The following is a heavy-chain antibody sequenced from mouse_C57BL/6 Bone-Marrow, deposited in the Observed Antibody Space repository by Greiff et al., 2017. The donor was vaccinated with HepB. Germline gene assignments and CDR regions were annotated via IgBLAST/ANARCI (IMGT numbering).Heavy chain of an antibody. CDR2: IDPSDSET. Sequence: QVQLQQPGAELVRPGSSVKLSCKASGYTFTSYWMHWVKQRPIQGLEWIGNIDPSDSETHYNQKFKDKATLTVDKSSSTAYMQLSSLTSEDSAVYYCARSYSFITTVAPWFAYWGQGTLVTVSA. CDR1: GYTFTSYW. J-gene: IGHJ3*01. CDR3: ARSYSFITTVAPWFAY. D-gene: IGHD1-1*01. V-gene: IGHV1-52*01.